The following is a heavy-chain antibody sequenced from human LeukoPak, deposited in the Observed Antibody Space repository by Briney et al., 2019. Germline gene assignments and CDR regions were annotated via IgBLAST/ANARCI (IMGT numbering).Heavy chain of an antibody. CDR3: ARDTNYSGGFDP. V-gene: IGHV4-4*07. D-gene: IGHD3-10*01. Sequence: SETLSLTCTVSGVSISSYYWSWIRQPAGKGLEWIGRIYTSGSTNYNPSLKSRVTMSVDSSKNQFSLKLSSVTAADTAVYYCARDTNYSGGFDPWGQGTLVTVSS. J-gene: IGHJ5*02. CDR2: IYTSGST. CDR1: GVSISSYY.